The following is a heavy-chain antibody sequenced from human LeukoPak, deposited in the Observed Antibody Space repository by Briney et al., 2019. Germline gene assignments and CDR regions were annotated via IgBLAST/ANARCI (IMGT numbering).Heavy chain of an antibody. CDR3: ARVSPTSGIDS. D-gene: IGHD2-15*01. Sequence: GGSLRLSCSASGCSVDSNYMNWVRQAPGKGLEWVSVIYSNGKEYYAESAKGRFTISRDISKNSLDLQMNRLRGEDTAVYYCARVSPTSGIDSWGQGTLVIVSS. V-gene: IGHV3-53*01. CDR2: IYSNGKE. J-gene: IGHJ5*01. CDR1: GCSVDSNY.